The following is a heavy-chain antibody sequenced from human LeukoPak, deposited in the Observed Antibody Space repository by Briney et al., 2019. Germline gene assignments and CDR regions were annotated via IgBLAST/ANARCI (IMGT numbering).Heavy chain of an antibody. CDR2: ISSSSSYI. CDR1: GFTFSSYS. CDR3: ASLVAATSAPEAHYYYMDV. J-gene: IGHJ6*03. Sequence: GGSLRLSCAASGFTFSSYSMNWVRQAPGKGLEWVSSISSSSSYIYYADSVKGRFTISRDNAKNSLYLQMNSLRAEDTAVYYCASLVAATSAPEAHYYYMDVWGKETTVTVSS. D-gene: IGHD2-15*01. V-gene: IGHV3-21*04.